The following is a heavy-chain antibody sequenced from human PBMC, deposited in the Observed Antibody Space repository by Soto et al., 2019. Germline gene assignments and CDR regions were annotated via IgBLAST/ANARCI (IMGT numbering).Heavy chain of an antibody. V-gene: IGHV3-33*01. CDR1: GFTFSSYG. CDR3: AREQLPRPSGMDV. J-gene: IGHJ6*02. Sequence: GGSLRLSCAASGFTFSSYGMHWVRQAPGKGLEWVAVIWYDGSNKYYADSVKGRFTISRDNSKNTLYLQMNSLRAEDTAVYYCAREQLPRPSGMDVWGQGTTVTVSS. CDR2: IWYDGSNK. D-gene: IGHD6-6*01.